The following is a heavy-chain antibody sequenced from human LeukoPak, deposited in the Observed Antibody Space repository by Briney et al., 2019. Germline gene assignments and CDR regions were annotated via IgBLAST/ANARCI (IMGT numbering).Heavy chain of an antibody. J-gene: IGHJ6*03. Sequence: GSVTVSCKASGCTFTGYYMHWVRQAPGQGLEWMGWINPNSGGTNYAQKFQGRVTMTRDTSISTAYMELSRLRSDDTAVYYCARDQFIRSGEGSLNYMDVWGKGTTVTISS. CDR3: ARDQFIRSGEGSLNYMDV. V-gene: IGHV1-2*02. CDR1: GCTFTGYY. D-gene: IGHD3-10*01. CDR2: INPNSGGT.